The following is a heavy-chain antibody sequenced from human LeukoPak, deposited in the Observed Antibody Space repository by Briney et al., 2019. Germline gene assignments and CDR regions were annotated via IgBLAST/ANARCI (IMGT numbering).Heavy chain of an antibody. CDR3: ARVSGSGWYYFDS. J-gene: IGHJ4*02. CDR2: IYYSGST. V-gene: IGHV4-59*01. CDR1: GVSMSSYF. Sequence: SETLSLTCTVSGVSMSSYFWSWIRQPPGKGLEWIGYIYYSGSTNYNPSLKSRVTISIDTSKNQFSLKLNSVTAADTAVYYCARVSGSGWYYFDSWGQGILVTVSS. D-gene: IGHD6-19*01.